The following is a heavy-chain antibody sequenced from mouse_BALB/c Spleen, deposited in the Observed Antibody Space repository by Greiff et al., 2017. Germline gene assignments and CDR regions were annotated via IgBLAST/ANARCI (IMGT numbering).Heavy chain of an antibody. CDR3: ARDYYGSSLDY. J-gene: IGHJ2*01. D-gene: IGHD1-1*01. Sequence: VQLQESGAELVRPGSSVKISCKASGYAFSSYWMNWVKQRPGQGLEWIGQIYPGDGDTNYNGKFKGKATLTADKSSSTAYMQLSSLTSEDSAVYFCARDYYGSSLDYWGQGTTLTVSS. CDR2: IYPGDGDT. CDR1: GYAFSSYW. V-gene: IGHV1-80*01.